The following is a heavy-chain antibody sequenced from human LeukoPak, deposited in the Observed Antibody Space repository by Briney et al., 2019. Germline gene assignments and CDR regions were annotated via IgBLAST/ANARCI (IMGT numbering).Heavy chain of an antibody. J-gene: IGHJ5*01. D-gene: IGHD1-7*01. V-gene: IGHV3-23*01. Sequence: TGGSLRLSRAASGFTLSSYALSDVRQAPGKGLEGVSDISASGGSPYYADSVKGRFTISRDIAQYTLYLQMNSLRAEGTAIQYYVKIVNQNYKGATGFDSWGQGTRVTVSS. CDR3: VKIVNQNYKGATGFDS. CDR2: ISASGGSP. CDR1: GFTLSSYA.